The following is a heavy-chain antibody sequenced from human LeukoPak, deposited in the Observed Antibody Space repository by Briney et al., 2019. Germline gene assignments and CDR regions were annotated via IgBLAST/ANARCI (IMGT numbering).Heavy chain of an antibody. Sequence: ASVTVSCKAPGGTFSSYAISWVRQAPGQGLEWMGRIIPIFGIANYAQKFQGRVTITADKSTSTAYMELSSLRSEDTAVYYCARATRGIKDDFWSGFNWFDPWGQGTLVTVSS. V-gene: IGHV1-69*04. CDR2: IIPIFGIA. CDR3: ARATRGIKDDFWSGFNWFDP. CDR1: GGTFSSYA. J-gene: IGHJ5*02. D-gene: IGHD3-3*01.